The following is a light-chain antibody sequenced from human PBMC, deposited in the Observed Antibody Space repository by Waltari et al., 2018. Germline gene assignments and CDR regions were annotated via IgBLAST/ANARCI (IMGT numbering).Light chain of an antibody. CDR1: QNIFRT. V-gene: IGKV3-20*01. CDR3: QHYVRLPVT. CDR2: GAY. Sequence: EIVLTQSPGTLSLSPGERATLSCRASQNIFRTLAWYKQKPGQAPRLLIYGAYTRATNIPDRFSGRGSGTDFSLTISGLDPEDFAVYYCQHYVRLPVTFGQGTKVEIK. J-gene: IGKJ1*01.